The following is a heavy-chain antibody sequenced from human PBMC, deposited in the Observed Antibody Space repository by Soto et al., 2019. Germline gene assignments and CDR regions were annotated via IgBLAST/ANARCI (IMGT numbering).Heavy chain of an antibody. J-gene: IGHJ4*02. V-gene: IGHV3-15*07. Sequence: PGGSLRLSCAASGFTFSNAGMNWVRQAPGKGLEWVGRIKSKTDGGTTDYAAPVKGRFTISRDDSKNTLYLQMNSLKTEDTAVYYCTTASEYYDRSYYFDYWGQGTLVTVSS. CDR2: IKSKTDGGTT. D-gene: IGHD3-22*01. CDR1: GFTFSNAG. CDR3: TTASEYYDRSYYFDY.